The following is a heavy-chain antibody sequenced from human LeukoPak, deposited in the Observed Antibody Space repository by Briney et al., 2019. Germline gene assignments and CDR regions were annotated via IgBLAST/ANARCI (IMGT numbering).Heavy chain of an antibody. D-gene: IGHD3-22*01. Sequence: GGSLRLSCAASGFTFSSYSIDWVRQAPGKGLEWLSYISSSSTIYYADSVKGRFTISRDNAKNSVYLQMNSLRAEDTAVYYCARVWSSGYTKDYWGQGTLVTVSS. CDR2: ISSSSTI. CDR1: GFTFSSYS. J-gene: IGHJ4*02. CDR3: ARVWSSGYTKDY. V-gene: IGHV3-48*04.